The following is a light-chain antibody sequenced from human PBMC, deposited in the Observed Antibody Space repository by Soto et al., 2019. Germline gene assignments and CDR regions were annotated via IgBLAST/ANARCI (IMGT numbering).Light chain of an antibody. J-gene: IGKJ2*01. CDR2: AAS. CDR1: QSISSY. Sequence: DIQMPQSPSSLSASVGDRVTITCRASQSISSYLNWYQQKPGKAPKLLIYAASSLQSGVPSRFSGSGSGTDFTLTISSLQPEDFATYYCQHSSSTLVYTFGQRTKLEIK. CDR3: QHSSSTLVYT. V-gene: IGKV1-39*01.